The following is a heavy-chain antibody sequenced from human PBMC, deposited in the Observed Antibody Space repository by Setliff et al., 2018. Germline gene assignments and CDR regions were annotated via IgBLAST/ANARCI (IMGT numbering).Heavy chain of an antibody. J-gene: IGHJ4*02. D-gene: IGHD5-12*01. Sequence: LSLTCTVSDGSLSTYYWSWIRQPPGKGLEFIGYVYYSGTANYSPSLRSRLTISVDTSKNQFSLKLRSVTAADTAVYYCARGGTFRYFGFWGQGAPVTVSS. CDR3: ARGGTFRYFGF. CDR2: VYYSGTA. CDR1: DGSLSTYY. V-gene: IGHV4-59*01.